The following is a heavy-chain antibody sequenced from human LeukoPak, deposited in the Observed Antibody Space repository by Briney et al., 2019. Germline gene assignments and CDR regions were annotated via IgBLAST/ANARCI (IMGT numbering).Heavy chain of an antibody. V-gene: IGHV4-34*09. CDR3: ARGMTYYYDSSGYYSPFDY. J-gene: IGHJ4*02. CDR2: INHSGST. CDR1: GGSFSGYY. Sequence: PSETLSLTCAVYGGSFSGYYWSWIRKPPGKGLEWIGEINHSGSTNYNPSHKSRVTISVDTSKNQSSLKLSSVTAADTAVYYCARGMTYYYDSSGYYSPFDYWGQGTLVTVSS. D-gene: IGHD3-22*01.